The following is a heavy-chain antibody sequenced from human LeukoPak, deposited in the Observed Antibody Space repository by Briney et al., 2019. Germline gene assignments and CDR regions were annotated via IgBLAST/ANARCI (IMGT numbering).Heavy chain of an antibody. D-gene: IGHD4-17*01. CDR1: GFTFSSYE. Sequence: HPGGSLRLSCAVSGFTFSSYEMSWVRQAPGKGLEWVSYISRSGTTIYYADSVKGRFTISRDNAKNSLYLQMNSLRAEDTAVYYCAREMHGDDDYWGQGTLVTVSS. V-gene: IGHV3-48*03. CDR3: AREMHGDDDY. J-gene: IGHJ4*02. CDR2: ISRSGTTI.